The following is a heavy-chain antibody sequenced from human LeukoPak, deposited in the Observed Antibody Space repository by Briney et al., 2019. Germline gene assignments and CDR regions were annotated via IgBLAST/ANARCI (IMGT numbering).Heavy chain of an antibody. V-gene: IGHV1-46*01. J-gene: IGHJ4*02. CDR2: INPGDGAT. CDR1: GFPFTMYY. Sequence: ASVKVSCKASGFPFTMYYIHWVRQAPGQGFEWMGMINPGDGATTYAQRFRGRVTVTRDMSTTTVYMDLRGLRSEDTAVYYCARASYGSGSYGDYWGQGTLVTVSS. CDR3: ARASYGSGSYGDY. D-gene: IGHD3-10*01.